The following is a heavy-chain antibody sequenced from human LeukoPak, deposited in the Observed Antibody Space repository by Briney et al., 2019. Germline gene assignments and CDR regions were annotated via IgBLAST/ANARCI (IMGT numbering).Heavy chain of an antibody. D-gene: IGHD3-10*01. CDR3: ARGGGGTTMVRGVNTPYYFDY. J-gene: IGHJ4*02. V-gene: IGHV1-2*06. CDR2: INPNSGGT. Sequence: ASVKVSCKASGYTFTGYYMHWVRQAPGQGLEWMGRINPNSGGTNYAQKFQGRVTMTRDTSISTAYMELSSLRSEDTAVYYCARGGGGTTMVRGVNTPYYFDYWGQGTLVTVSS. CDR1: GYTFTGYY.